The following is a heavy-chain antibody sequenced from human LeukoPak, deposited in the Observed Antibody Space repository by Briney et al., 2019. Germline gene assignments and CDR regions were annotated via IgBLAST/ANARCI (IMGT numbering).Heavy chain of an antibody. D-gene: IGHD4-4*01. CDR1: GFTFSSYA. CDR3: VRESTVSWFDP. Sequence: GGSLRLSCAASGFTFSSYAMHWVRQAPGQGLEWVAVISYDGSNKYYADSVKGRFTISRDNSKNTLYLQMNSLRAEDTAVYYCVRESTVSWFDPWGQGALVTVSS. CDR2: ISYDGSNK. J-gene: IGHJ5*02. V-gene: IGHV3-30-3*01.